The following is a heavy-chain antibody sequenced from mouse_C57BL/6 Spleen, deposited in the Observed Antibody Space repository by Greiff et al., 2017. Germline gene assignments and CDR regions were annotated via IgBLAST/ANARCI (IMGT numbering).Heavy chain of an antibody. J-gene: IGHJ3*01. CDR1: GYTFTDYY. Sequence: EVQLQQSGPELVKPGASVKISCKASGYTFTDYYMNWVKQSHGKSLEWIGDINPNNGGTSYNQKFKGKATLTVDKYSSTAYMELRSLTSEDSAVYYCAGGNYDAYWGQGTLVTVSA. CDR3: AGGNYDAY. V-gene: IGHV1-26*01. CDR2: INPNNGGT. D-gene: IGHD2-1*01.